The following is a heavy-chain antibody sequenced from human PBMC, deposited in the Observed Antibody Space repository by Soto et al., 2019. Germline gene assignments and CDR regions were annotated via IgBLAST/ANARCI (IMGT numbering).Heavy chain of an antibody. J-gene: IGHJ6*03. Sequence: QVQLVESGGGVVQPGTSLRLSCAASGFTFSSYGIHWVRQAPGKGLEWVAVIWSDGSGKYYADSAKGRFSISRDNSKNTLYLQMNSLRAEDTAVYYCARDRTNSHYIAVWGKGTTVPVSS. CDR2: IWSDGSGK. V-gene: IGHV3-33*01. CDR1: GFTFSSYG. CDR3: ARDRTNSHYIAV. D-gene: IGHD2-2*01.